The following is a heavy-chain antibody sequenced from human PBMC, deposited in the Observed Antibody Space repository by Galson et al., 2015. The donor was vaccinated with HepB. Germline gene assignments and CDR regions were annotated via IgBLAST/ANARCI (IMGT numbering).Heavy chain of an antibody. J-gene: IGHJ4*02. CDR3: AREELGGSGRDGADY. V-gene: IGHV1-18*04. Sequence: SVKVSCKASGYTFTSSGISWVRQAPGQGLEWMGWISGHNGNTNYAQKLQGRVTMTTDTSTRTAYMELRSLRSDDTAVYYCAREELGGSGRDGADYWGQGTLVTVSS. CDR2: ISGHNGNT. CDR1: GYTFTSSG. D-gene: IGHD3-10*01.